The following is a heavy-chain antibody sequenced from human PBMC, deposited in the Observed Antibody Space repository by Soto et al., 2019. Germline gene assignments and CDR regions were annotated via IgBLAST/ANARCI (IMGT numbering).Heavy chain of an antibody. D-gene: IGHD3-22*01. J-gene: IGHJ4*02. CDR2: MSRNGDNT. V-gene: IGHV3-23*01. Sequence: GESLKLSCAASRFTFIIYAMTWVRQAPGKGLEWVSSMSRNGDNTYYADSVKGRFTISRDNSKNTLYLQMNSLRAEDTAIYYCAKDESNSNPLYYFDFWGPGTLVTVSS. CDR1: RFTFIIYA. CDR3: AKDESNSNPLYYFDF.